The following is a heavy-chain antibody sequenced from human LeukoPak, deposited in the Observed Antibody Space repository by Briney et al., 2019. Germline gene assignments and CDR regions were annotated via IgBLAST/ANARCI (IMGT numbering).Heavy chain of an antibody. D-gene: IGHD2-2*02. J-gene: IGHJ4*02. CDR1: GYTFTSYD. Sequence: ASVKVSCEASGYTFTSYDINWVRQATGQGLEWMGWINTNTGNPTYAQGFTGRFVFSLDTSVSTAYLQISSLKAEDTAVYYCASSVVPAAIGLDYWGQGTLVTVSS. CDR3: ASSVVPAAIGLDY. CDR2: INTNTGNP. V-gene: IGHV7-4-1*02.